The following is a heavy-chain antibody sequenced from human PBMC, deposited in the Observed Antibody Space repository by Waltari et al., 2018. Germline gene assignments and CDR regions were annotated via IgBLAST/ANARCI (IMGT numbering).Heavy chain of an antibody. CDR2: INSDGSTI. J-gene: IGHJ4*02. Sequence: MHWVRQAPGKWLVWVSRINSDGSTISYADSVKGRFTISRDNAKNTPYLQMNSLSAEDTAVYYCASAYYDILDWGQGTLVTVSS. CDR3: ASAYYDILD. D-gene: IGHD3-9*01. V-gene: IGHV3-74*01.